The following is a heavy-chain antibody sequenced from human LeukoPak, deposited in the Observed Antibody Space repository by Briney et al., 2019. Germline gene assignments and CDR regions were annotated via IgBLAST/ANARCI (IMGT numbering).Heavy chain of an antibody. CDR1: GFTFSSYA. V-gene: IGHV3-23*01. CDR2: ISGSGGST. CDR3: AKDGEAGPVDTYYDFWSGYYTGHYYYYYMDV. Sequence: GGSLRLSCAASGFTFSSYAMSWVRQAPGKGLEWVSAISGSGGSTYYADSVKGRFTISRDNSKNTLYLQMNSLRAEDTAVYYCAKDGEAGPVDTYYDFWSGYYTGHYYYYYMDVWGKGTTVTVSS. J-gene: IGHJ6*03. D-gene: IGHD3-3*01.